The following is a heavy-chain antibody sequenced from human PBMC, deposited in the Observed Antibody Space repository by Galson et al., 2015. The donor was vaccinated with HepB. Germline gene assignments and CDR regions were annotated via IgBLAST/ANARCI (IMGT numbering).Heavy chain of an antibody. Sequence: SVKVSCKASGYTFSTYSITWVRQAPGQGLEWMGWINPNSGGTNYAQKFQGRVTMTRDTSISTAHMELSRLRSDDTAVYYCARERAPIVVVTAIGWFDPWGQGTLVTVSS. D-gene: IGHD2-21*02. CDR1: GYTFSTYS. V-gene: IGHV1-2*02. CDR3: ARERAPIVVVTAIGWFDP. J-gene: IGHJ5*02. CDR2: INPNSGGT.